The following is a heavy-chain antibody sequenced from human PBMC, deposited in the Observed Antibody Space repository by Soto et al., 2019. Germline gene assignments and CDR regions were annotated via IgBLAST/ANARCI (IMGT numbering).Heavy chain of an antibody. V-gene: IGHV1-46*01. CDR3: ARDLTSADY. CDR2: INPSGGST. Sequence: QVQLVQSGAEVKNPGASVKLSCKASGYIFTNYYIHWVRQAPGQGLEWMAIINPSGGSTNYAQKFQSRVTLARDTFTNSVYIELSSLRPEDTAIYYCARDLTSADYCGQGTLVTVSS. D-gene: IGHD7-27*01. J-gene: IGHJ4*02. CDR1: GYIFTNYY.